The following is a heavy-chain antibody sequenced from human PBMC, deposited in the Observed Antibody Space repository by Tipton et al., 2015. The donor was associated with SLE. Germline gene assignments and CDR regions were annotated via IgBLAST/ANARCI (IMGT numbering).Heavy chain of an antibody. CDR1: GGSISSGSYY. J-gene: IGHJ5*02. CDR2: IYTSGST. Sequence: TLSLTCTVSGGSISSGSYYWSWIRQPAGKGLEWIGRIYTSGSTNHNPSLKSRVTISVDTSKNQFSLKLSSVTAADTAVYYCARVQAYEGFDPWGQGTLVTVSS. CDR3: ARVQAYEGFDP. D-gene: IGHD3-16*01. V-gene: IGHV4-61*02.